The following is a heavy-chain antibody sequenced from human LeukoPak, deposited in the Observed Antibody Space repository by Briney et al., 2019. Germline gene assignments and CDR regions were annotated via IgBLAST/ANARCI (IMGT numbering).Heavy chain of an antibody. J-gene: IGHJ4*02. D-gene: IGHD2-15*01. Sequence: GGSLRLSCVASGFTFNSYAMYWVRQAPGKGLEWISGIFGSGGSAHYADSVKGRFTISRDNSKNTVYLQLDSLRVEDTAVYYCGKATVGYSSGRYPGWPVDYWGQGAVVTVSS. CDR2: IFGSGGSA. V-gene: IGHV3-23*01. CDR3: GKATVGYSSGRYPGWPVDY. CDR1: GFTFNSYA.